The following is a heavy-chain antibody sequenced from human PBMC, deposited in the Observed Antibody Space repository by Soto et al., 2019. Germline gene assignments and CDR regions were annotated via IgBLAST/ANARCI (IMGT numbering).Heavy chain of an antibody. CDR1: GFPFSNYA. Sequence: EVQLLESGGGLVQPGGSLRLSCSVSGFPFSNYAMSWVRQAPGKGLEWVSSTSGGGGGTHYADSMKGRFTISRDNSKNTLHLEMSRLRADDTAVYYYDILTAYHAFDSWGQGTLVTVSS. CDR2: TSGGGGGT. J-gene: IGHJ4*02. V-gene: IGHV3-23*01. D-gene: IGHD3-9*01. CDR3: DILTAYHAFDS.